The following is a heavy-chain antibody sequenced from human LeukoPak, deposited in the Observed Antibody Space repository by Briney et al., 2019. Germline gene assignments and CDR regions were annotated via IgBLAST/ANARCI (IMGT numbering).Heavy chain of an antibody. J-gene: IGHJ4*02. D-gene: IGHD3-10*01. CDR3: AKVLQMVREVTPFDY. CDR2: ISYDGSNK. CDR1: GFTFSYYA. Sequence: GGSLRLSCAASGFTFSYYAMRWVRQAPGKGLEWVALISYDGSNKYYADSVKGRFTISRDNSKNTLYLQMNSLRAEDTAVYYCAKVLQMVREVTPFDYWGQGTLVTVSS. V-gene: IGHV3-30*04.